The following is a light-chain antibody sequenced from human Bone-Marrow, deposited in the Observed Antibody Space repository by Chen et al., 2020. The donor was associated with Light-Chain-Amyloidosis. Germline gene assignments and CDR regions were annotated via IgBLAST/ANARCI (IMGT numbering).Light chain of an antibody. CDR3: QQYGNWPWT. Sequence: ETVMTQSPATLSASPGGRATLSCRASQSVNNNLAWYQQKPGQAPRLLIYAASTRATYIPARFRGSGSGTEFPLTISSLQSEDLAVYFGQQYGNWPWTFGQGTKVEIK. CDR1: QSVNNN. J-gene: IGKJ1*01. V-gene: IGKV3-15*01. CDR2: AAS.